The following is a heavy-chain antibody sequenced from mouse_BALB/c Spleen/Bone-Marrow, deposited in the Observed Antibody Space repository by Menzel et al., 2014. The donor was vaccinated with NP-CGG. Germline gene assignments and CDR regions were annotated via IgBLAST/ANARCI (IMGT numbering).Heavy chain of an antibody. V-gene: IGHV5-12-2*01. CDR3: ARGGYYFDY. CDR2: ISNGGGST. J-gene: IGHJ2*01. CDR1: GFTFSSYT. Sequence: EVKLMESGGGLVQPGGSLKLSCAASGFTFSSYTMSWVRQTPEKRLEWVAYISNGGGSTYYPDTVKGRFTISRDNAKNTLYLQMSSLKSEDTAMYYCARGGYYFDYRGQGTTLTVSS.